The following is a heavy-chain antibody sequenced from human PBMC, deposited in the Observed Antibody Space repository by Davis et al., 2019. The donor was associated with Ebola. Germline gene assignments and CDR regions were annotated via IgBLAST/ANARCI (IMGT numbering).Heavy chain of an antibody. CDR1: GFTFSTHN. D-gene: IGHD5-24*01. CDR3: AREGGYNYHFDY. J-gene: IGHJ4*02. Sequence: GESLKISCAASGFTFSTHNMNWVRQAPGKGLEWVSSISTSSAYIYYADSVKGRFTISRDNSKNTLYLQMNSLRAEDTAVYFCAREGGYNYHFDYWGQGTLVTVSS. V-gene: IGHV3-21*01. CDR2: ISTSSAYI.